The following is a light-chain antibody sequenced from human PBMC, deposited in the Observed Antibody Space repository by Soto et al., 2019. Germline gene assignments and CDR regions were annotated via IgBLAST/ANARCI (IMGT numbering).Light chain of an antibody. Sequence: DIQMTQSPSTLSASVGDRVTITCRASQTISSWLAWYQQKPGEAPKLLIYKASTLKGGVPSRFSGSGSGTEFTLTISSLQPDDFATYYCQHYNSYSEAFGQGTKVDIK. CDR1: QTISSW. V-gene: IGKV1-5*03. J-gene: IGKJ1*01. CDR3: QHYNSYSEA. CDR2: KAS.